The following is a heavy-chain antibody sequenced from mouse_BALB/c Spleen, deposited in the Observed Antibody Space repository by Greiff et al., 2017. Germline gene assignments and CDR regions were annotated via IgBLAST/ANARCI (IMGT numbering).Heavy chain of an antibody. J-gene: IGHJ2*01. Sequence: QVQLKQPGAELVKPGASVKLSCKASGYTFTSYWMHWVKQRPGQGLEWIGEINPSNGRTNYNEKFKSKATLTVDKSSSTVYMQLSSLTSEDSAVYDCARIELADYWGQGTTLTVSS. CDR2: INPSNGRT. V-gene: IGHV1S81*02. CDR1: GYTFTSYW. CDR3: ARIELADY.